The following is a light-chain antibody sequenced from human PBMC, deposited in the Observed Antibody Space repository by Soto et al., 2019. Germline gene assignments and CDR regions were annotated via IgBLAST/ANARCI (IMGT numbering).Light chain of an antibody. CDR3: QQSYSTPV. CDR2: AAS. J-gene: IGKJ4*01. V-gene: IGKV1-39*01. Sequence: DIPMTQSPSSLSASVGDRVTITCRASQSISSYLTWYQQKPGQAPKLLIYAASSLHSGVPSRFSGSGSGTDFALTISSLQPEDFATYDCQQSYSTPVFGGGTKVEIK. CDR1: QSISSY.